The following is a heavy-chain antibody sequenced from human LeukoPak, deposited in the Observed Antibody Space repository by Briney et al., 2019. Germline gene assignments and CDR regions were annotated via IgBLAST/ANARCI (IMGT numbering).Heavy chain of an antibody. J-gene: IGHJ4*02. D-gene: IGHD2-15*01. CDR3: AKELGYCSGGSCYGFDY. CDR2: ISWNSGSI. CDR1: GFTFDDYA. V-gene: IGHV3-9*01. Sequence: GGSLRLSCAASGFTFDDYAMHWVRQAPGKGLVWVSGISWNSGSIGYADSVKGRFTISRDNAKNSLYLQMNSLRAEDTALYYCAKELGYCSGGSCYGFDYWGQGTLVTVSS.